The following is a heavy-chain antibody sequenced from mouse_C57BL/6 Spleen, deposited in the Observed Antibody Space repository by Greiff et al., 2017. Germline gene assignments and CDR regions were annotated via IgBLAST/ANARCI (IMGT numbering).Heavy chain of an antibody. CDR1: GFNIKDYY. J-gene: IGHJ3*01. CDR2: IDPEDGDT. V-gene: IGHV14-1*01. D-gene: IGHD2-1*01. Sequence: VQLQQSGAELVRPGASVKLSCTASGFNIKDYYMHWVKQRPEQGLEWIGRIDPEDGDTEYAAKFQGKATMTADTSSNTAYLQLSSLTSEETAVYYCLYYGTTAGFAYWGQGPLVTVSA. CDR3: LYYGTTAGFAY.